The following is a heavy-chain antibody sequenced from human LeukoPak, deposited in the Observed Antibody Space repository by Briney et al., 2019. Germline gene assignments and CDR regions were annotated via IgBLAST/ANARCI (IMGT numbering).Heavy chain of an antibody. CDR3: ARAGYSSGWYSDY. D-gene: IGHD6-19*01. CDR2: INPSGGST. J-gene: IGHJ4*02. Sequence: GASVKVSCMASGYTFTGYYMHWVRQAPGQGLEWMGIINPSGGSTSYAQKFQGRVTMTRDMSTSTVYMELSSLRSEDTAVYYCARAGYSSGWYSDYWGQGTLVTVSS. CDR1: GYTFTGYY. V-gene: IGHV1-46*01.